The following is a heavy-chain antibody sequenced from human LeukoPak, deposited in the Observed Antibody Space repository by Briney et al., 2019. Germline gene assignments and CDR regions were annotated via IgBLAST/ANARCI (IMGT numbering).Heavy chain of an antibody. Sequence: SQTLSLTSALSGDSVSINSSAWNSVRQYPSSCLEWLGRKSYMSKWYNDYAVSVKSRITINPDTSKNPFSLQLNSVTPEDTAVYYCARENLFSGGSPFDPWGQGTLVTVSS. CDR3: ARENLFSGGSPFDP. D-gene: IGHD3-10*01. CDR2: KSYMSKWYN. J-gene: IGHJ5*02. CDR1: GDSVSINSSA. V-gene: IGHV6-1*01.